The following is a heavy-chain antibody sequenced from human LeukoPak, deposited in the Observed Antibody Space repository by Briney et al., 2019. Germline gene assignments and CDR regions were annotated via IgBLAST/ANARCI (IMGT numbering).Heavy chain of an antibody. V-gene: IGHV4-61*02. Sequence: NPSQTLSLTCTVPNVSISSGSHYWNWIRQPAGEGLEWIGRIYAGGRSNYNPSLRSRVSISVDTSKNQFSLRLSSVTATDTGVYYCASDHSGWLGLGYWGQGTLVSVSS. CDR3: ASDHSGWLGLGY. CDR1: NVSISSGSHY. J-gene: IGHJ4*02. D-gene: IGHD6-19*01. CDR2: IYAGGRS.